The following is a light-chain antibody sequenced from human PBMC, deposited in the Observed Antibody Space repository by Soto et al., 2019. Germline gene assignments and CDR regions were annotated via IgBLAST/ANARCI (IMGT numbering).Light chain of an antibody. J-gene: IGKJ1*01. CDR3: QQYNSYSRT. CDR2: GVS. CDR1: QDLHID. V-gene: IGKV3-15*01. Sequence: ETLMTQSPATLSVSPGETVTLSCRSSQDLHIDLAWYHQKPGQAPTLLIYGVSARAPGVPARFSGAGSGTEFTLTISSLQPDDFATYYCQQYNSYSRTFGQGTKVDIK.